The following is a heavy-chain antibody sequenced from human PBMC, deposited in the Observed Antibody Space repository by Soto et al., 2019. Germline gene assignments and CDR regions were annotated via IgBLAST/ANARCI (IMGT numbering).Heavy chain of an antibody. Sequence: GGSLRLSCAASGFTFSSYGMHWVRQAPGKGLGWVAVIWYDGSNKYYADSVKGRFTISRDNSKNTLYLQMNSLRAEDTAVYYCARDPRYSSSWYPAYYFDYWGQGTLVTVSS. V-gene: IGHV3-33*01. J-gene: IGHJ4*02. D-gene: IGHD6-13*01. CDR1: GFTFSSYG. CDR2: IWYDGSNK. CDR3: ARDPRYSSSWYPAYYFDY.